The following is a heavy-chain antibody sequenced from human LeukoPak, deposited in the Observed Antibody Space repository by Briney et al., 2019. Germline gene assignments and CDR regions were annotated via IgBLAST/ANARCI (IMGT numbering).Heavy chain of an antibody. CDR1: GFTFSSYG. D-gene: IGHD4-17*01. CDR2: ISYDGSNK. CDR3: AKDFSTTVRDYFDY. V-gene: IGHV3-30*18. Sequence: GGSLRLSCAASGFTFSSYGMHWVRQAPGKGLEWVAVISYDGSNKYYADSVKGRFTISRDNSKNTLYLQMNGLRAEDTAVYYCAKDFSTTVRDYFDYWGQGTLVTVSS. J-gene: IGHJ4*02.